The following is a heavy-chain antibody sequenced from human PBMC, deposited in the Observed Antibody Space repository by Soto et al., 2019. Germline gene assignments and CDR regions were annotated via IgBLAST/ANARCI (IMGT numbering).Heavy chain of an antibody. CDR1: GGTFSTYS. V-gene: IGHV1-69*02. D-gene: IGHD2-21*02. CDR3: TIGSWSGDVFDI. CDR2: IIPMLGIR. Sequence: QVQLVQSGAEVKKPGSSVKVSCKDSGGTFSTYSMFWVRQAPGQGLEWMGRIIPMLGIRNYAQRFQDRVTITTDKSPATAHRELSSLRPEDTALYYCTIGSWSGDVFDIWGQGTMVTVSS. J-gene: IGHJ3*02.